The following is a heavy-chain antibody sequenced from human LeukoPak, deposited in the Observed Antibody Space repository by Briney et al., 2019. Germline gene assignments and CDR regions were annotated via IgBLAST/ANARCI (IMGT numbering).Heavy chain of an antibody. CDR2: IRYDGSRK. D-gene: IGHD2-15*01. J-gene: IGHJ6*03. Sequence: PGGSLRLSCAASGFIFSSYGMHWVRQAPDKGLEWVAFIRYDGSRKYYADSVKGRFTISRDNAKNSLFLQMNSLRAEDTAVYYCARVLRYCSGGNCYSGGLGYMDVWGKGTTVTISS. CDR3: ARVLRYCSGGNCYSGGLGYMDV. V-gene: IGHV3-30*02. CDR1: GFIFSSYG.